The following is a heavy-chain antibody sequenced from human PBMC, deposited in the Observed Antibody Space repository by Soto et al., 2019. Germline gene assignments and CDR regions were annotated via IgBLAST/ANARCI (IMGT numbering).Heavy chain of an antibody. CDR2: MNPNSGNT. D-gene: IGHD5-12*01. CDR3: ARISSYENYYYYGMDV. CDR1: GYTFTSYD. Sequence: ASVKVSCKASGYTFTSYDINWVRQATGQGLEWMGWMNPNSGNTGYAQKFQGRVTMTRNTSISTAYMELSSLRSEDTAVYYCARISSYENYYYYGMDVWGQGTTVTVS. V-gene: IGHV1-8*01. J-gene: IGHJ6*02.